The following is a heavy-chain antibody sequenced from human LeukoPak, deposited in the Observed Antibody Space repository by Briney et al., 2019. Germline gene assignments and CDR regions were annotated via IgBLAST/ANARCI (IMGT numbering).Heavy chain of an antibody. V-gene: IGHV3-74*01. CDR1: GFTFSNFW. Sequence: GGSLRLSCAASGFTFSNFWMHWVRQVPGKGLVWVSGINHDGTGTYYADSVKGRFTISRDNAKNTVYLQMNGLRAEDTAPYYCATGSEYWGQGTLVTVSS. D-gene: IGHD1-26*01. J-gene: IGHJ4*02. CDR3: ATGSEY. CDR2: INHDGTGT.